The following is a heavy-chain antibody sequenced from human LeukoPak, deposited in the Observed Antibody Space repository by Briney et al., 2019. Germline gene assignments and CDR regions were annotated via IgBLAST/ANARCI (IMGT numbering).Heavy chain of an antibody. D-gene: IGHD3-22*01. V-gene: IGHV1-3*01. Sequence: ASVKVSCKASGYTFTSYAMHWVRQAPGQRLEWMGWINAGNGNTKYSQEFQGRVTITRDTSASTAYMELSRLRSDDTAVYYCARVHYYDSSGLDYWGQGTLVTVSS. J-gene: IGHJ4*02. CDR2: INAGNGNT. CDR1: GYTFTSYA. CDR3: ARVHYYDSSGLDY.